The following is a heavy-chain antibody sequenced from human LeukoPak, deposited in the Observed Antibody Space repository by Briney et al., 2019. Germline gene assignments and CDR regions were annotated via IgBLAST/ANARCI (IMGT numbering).Heavy chain of an antibody. D-gene: IGHD2-15*01. Sequence: GGSLRLSCTASGFVFSNYWMLWVRQAPGKGLEWVSAIYSGGSTYYAASVKGRFTIPRDNSKNALYLQMNSLRAEDTAVYYCARERGGYYFDYWGQGTLVTVSS. CDR2: IYSGGST. CDR3: ARERGGYYFDY. J-gene: IGHJ4*02. V-gene: IGHV3-53*01. CDR1: GFVFSNYW.